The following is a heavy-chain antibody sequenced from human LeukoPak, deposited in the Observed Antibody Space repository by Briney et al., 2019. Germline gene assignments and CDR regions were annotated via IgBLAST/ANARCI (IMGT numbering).Heavy chain of an antibody. Sequence: GGSLRLSCAASGFTFSSYDMHWVRQATGKGLEWVSAIGTAGDTYYPGSVKGRSTISRENAKNSLYLQMNSLRAEDTAVYYCARQQGPSYYYDSSGSPAFDIWGQGTMVTVSS. CDR2: IGTAGDT. J-gene: IGHJ3*02. CDR3: ARQQGPSYYYDSSGSPAFDI. V-gene: IGHV3-13*01. D-gene: IGHD3-22*01. CDR1: GFTFSSYD.